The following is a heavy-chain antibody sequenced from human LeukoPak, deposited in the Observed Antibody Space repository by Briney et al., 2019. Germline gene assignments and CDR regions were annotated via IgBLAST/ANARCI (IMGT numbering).Heavy chain of an antibody. CDR3: ARDLGNTGWYTFDY. Sequence: SQTLSLTCGLSGDSVSSNNGAWHWIRQSPSGGLEWLGRTYYRYKWYNDYAGSLNGRITISPDTSKNQFSLHLNSVTPEDTAVYYCARDLGNTGWYTFDYWGQGSLVTVSS. V-gene: IGHV6-1*01. D-gene: IGHD6-19*01. CDR1: GDSVSSNNGA. J-gene: IGHJ4*02. CDR2: TYYRYKWYN.